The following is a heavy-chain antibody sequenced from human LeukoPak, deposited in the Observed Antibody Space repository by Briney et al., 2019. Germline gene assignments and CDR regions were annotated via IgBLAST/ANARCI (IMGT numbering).Heavy chain of an antibody. CDR2: MYYSGSA. CDR3: ARALGAFDI. J-gene: IGHJ3*02. V-gene: IGHV4-59*02. Sequence: PSETLSLTCTVSGGSVTNYYWSWIRQPPGKGLEWIGFMYYSGSAKYNPSLTSRVTISVDTSKNQVSLKLNSVTAADTAVYYCARALGAFDIWGQGTMVTVSS. CDR1: GGSVTNYY.